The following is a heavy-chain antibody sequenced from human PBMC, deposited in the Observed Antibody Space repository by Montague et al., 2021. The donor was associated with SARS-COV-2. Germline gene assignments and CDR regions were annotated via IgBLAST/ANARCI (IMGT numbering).Heavy chain of an antibody. J-gene: IGHJ4*02. CDR1: GFTLYAYW. CDR2: INYDGSET. CDR3: ARNPHRTYFYGSGIYLLNHSFDY. Sequence: SPRLSCAASGFTLYAYWMNWVRQAPGKGLEWVANINYDGSETYYVGSVEGRFTISRDNANNALHLQMNNLRAANTAVYFCARNPHRTYFYGSGIYLLNHSFDYWGPGTLVTVSS. D-gene: IGHD3-10*01. V-gene: IGHV3-7*01.